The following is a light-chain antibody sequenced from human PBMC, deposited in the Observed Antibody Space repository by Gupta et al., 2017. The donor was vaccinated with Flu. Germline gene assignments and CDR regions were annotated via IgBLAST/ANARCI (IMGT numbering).Light chain of an antibody. V-gene: IGKV1-5*03. J-gene: IGKJ4*01. Sequence: DIFTIACRASQTISTWLAWYQQKPGQAPKLLIYKASTLQSWVPSRFSGSGSGTDFSLTISSLQPDDFATYYCQQYNSYSALTFGGGPRVEIK. CDR3: QQYNSYSALT. CDR2: KAS. CDR1: QTISTW.